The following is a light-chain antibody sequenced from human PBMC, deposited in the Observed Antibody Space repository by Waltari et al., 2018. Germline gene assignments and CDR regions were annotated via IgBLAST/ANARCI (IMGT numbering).Light chain of an antibody. J-gene: IGLJ2*01. Sequence: SSELTQDPAVSVALGQTISITCQGDSLKTYYATWYQQKPGQAPLLVIYDKNARPSGIPDRVSGSSAGNTASLTITGAQAEDEVDYYCQSRDTTATHVLFGGGTKLTVL. CDR3: QSRDTTATHVL. CDR1: SLKTYY. V-gene: IGLV3-19*01. CDR2: DKN.